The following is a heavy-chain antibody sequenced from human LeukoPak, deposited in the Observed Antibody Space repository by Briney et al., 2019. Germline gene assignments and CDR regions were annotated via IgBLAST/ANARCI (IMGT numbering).Heavy chain of an antibody. CDR2: IYYSGST. CDR3: ARVRSNYDILTGYYRLRWYMDV. D-gene: IGHD3-9*01. V-gene: IGHV4-59*01. J-gene: IGHJ6*03. Sequence: SETLSLTCTVSGGSISSYYWSWIRQPPGKELEWIGYIYYSGSTNYNPSLKSRVTISVDTSKNQFSLKLSSVTAADTAVYYCARVRSNYDILTGYYRLRWYMDVWGKGTTVTIPS. CDR1: GGSISSYY.